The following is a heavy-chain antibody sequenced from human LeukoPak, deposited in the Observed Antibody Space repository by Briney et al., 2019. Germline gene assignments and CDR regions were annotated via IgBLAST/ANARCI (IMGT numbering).Heavy chain of an antibody. J-gene: IGHJ4*02. CDR2: MSYDGSNK. V-gene: IGHV3-30*03. Sequence: PGGSLRLSCAASGFTFSSYGMHWVRQAPGKGLEWVAVMSYDGSNKYYADSVKGRFTISRDNSKNTLYLQMNSLRVEDTAVYYCAADKKDKTKRPDYWGQGTLVTVSS. CDR3: AADKKDKTKRPDY. CDR1: GFTFSSYG. D-gene: IGHD2-8*01.